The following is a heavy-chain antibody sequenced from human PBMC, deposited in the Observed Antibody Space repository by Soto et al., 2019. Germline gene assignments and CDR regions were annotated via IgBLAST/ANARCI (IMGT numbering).Heavy chain of an antibody. CDR3: ARETTVTTKEHDAFDI. CDR2: IYYSGST. J-gene: IGHJ3*02. CDR1: GGSISSYY. V-gene: IGHV4-59*01. D-gene: IGHD4-17*01. Sequence: SETLSLTCTVSGGSISSYYWSWIRQPPGKGLEWIGYIYYSGSTNYNPSLKSRVTISVDTSKNQFSLKLSSVTAADTAVYYCARETTVTTKEHDAFDIWGQGTMVTVSS.